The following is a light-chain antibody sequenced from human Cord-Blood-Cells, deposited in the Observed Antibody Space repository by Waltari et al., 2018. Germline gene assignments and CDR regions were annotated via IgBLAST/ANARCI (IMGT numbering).Light chain of an antibody. CDR3: QQYGSSPYT. CDR2: GAS. V-gene: IGKV3-20*01. Sequence: EIVLTQSPGTLPLSPGERATLSCRASQSVSSSYLAWYQQKPGQAPRLLIYGASSRATGIPDRFSGSGSGTDFTLTISRLEPEDFAVYYCQQYGSSPYTFSQGTKLEIK. J-gene: IGKJ2*01. CDR1: QSVSSSY.